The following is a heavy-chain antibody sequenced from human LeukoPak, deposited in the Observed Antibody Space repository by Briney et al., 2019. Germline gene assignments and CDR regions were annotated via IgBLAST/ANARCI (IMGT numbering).Heavy chain of an antibody. CDR1: GFTFSNAW. CDR3: TTDIPPSWFDP. Sequence: GGSLRLSCAASGFTFSNAWMSWVRQAPGKGLEWVGRIKSKTDGGTTDYAAPVKGRFTISRDDSKNTLYLQMNSLKTGDTAVHYCTTDIPPSWFDPWGQGTLVTVSS. D-gene: IGHD2-2*02. J-gene: IGHJ5*02. CDR2: IKSKTDGGTT. V-gene: IGHV3-15*01.